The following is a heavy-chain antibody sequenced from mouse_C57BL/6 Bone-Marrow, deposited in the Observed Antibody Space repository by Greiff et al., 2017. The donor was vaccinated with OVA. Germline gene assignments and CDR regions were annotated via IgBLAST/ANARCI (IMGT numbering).Heavy chain of an antibody. CDR1: GYTFTSYW. V-gene: IGHV1-59*01. Sequence: QVQLQQPGAELVRPGTSVKLSCKASGYTFTSYWMHWVKQRPGQGLEWIGVIDPSDSYTNYNQKFKGKATLTVDTSSSTAYMQLSSLTSDDSAVYYCARRGGYYAMDYWGQGTSVTVSS. CDR3: ARRGGYYAMDY. J-gene: IGHJ4*01. CDR2: IDPSDSYT.